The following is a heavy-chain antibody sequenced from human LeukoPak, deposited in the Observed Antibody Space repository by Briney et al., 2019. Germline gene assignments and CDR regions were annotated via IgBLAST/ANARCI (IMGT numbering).Heavy chain of an antibody. CDR3: ARVSDYYDSSGYNHNWFDP. CDR1: GGSFSGYY. Sequence: KPSETLSLTCAVYGGSFSGYYWSWIRQPPGKGLEWIAEINHSGSTNYNPSLKSRVTISVDTSKNQFSLKLSSVTAADTAVYYCARVSDYYDSSGYNHNWFDPWGQGTLVTVSS. D-gene: IGHD3-22*01. V-gene: IGHV4-34*01. J-gene: IGHJ5*02. CDR2: INHSGST.